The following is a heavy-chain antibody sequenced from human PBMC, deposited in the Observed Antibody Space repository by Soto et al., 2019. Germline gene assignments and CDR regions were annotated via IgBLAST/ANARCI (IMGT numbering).Heavy chain of an antibody. CDR2: FESGGSI. V-gene: IGHV3-53*01. D-gene: IGHD3-3*02. J-gene: IGHJ4*02. CDR1: GFSVRTSY. Sequence: PGGSLRLSCAASGFSVRTSYMSCFRQAPGKGLDWVSVFESGGSIYYADSVKGRFIISRDYAKNTVYLQMNNLRAEDTAVYYCARAGVTPHFFDYWGQGTLVTVSS. CDR3: ARAGVTPHFFDY.